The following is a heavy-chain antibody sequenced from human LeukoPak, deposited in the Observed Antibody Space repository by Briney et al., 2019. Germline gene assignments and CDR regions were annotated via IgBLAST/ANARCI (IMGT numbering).Heavy chain of an antibody. V-gene: IGHV4-59*08. D-gene: IGHD3-10*01. CDR2: IYYSGST. CDR3: ARRGRYFDY. Sequence: PSETLSLTCTVSGGSLSSYYWSWIRQPPGKGLEWIGYIYYSGSTNYNPSLKSRVTISIETSKNQFSLKLSSVTAADTAVYYCARRGRYFDYWGQGTLVTVSS. J-gene: IGHJ4*02. CDR1: GGSLSSYY.